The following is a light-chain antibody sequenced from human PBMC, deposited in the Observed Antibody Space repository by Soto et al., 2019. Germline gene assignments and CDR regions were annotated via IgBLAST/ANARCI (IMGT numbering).Light chain of an antibody. J-gene: IGLJ1*01. Sequence: QSALTQPPSASGSPGQSVAISCTGTSSDVGGYNYVSWYQQHPGTAPKLMIYEVNKRPSGVPDRFSGSKSGNTASLTVSGIQAEDEADYYCSSYAGSSNVFGTGTKVTVL. CDR2: EVN. CDR3: SSYAGSSNV. V-gene: IGLV2-8*01. CDR1: SSDVGGYNY.